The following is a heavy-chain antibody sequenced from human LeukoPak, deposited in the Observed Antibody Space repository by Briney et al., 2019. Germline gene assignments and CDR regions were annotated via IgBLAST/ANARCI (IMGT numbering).Heavy chain of an antibody. CDR1: GGSFSGYY. D-gene: IGHD5-24*01. V-gene: IGHV4-34*01. CDR2: IYHSGST. J-gene: IGHJ4*02. CDR3: ARALEMATTQFDY. Sequence: SETLSLTCAVYGGSFSGYYWSWIRQPPGKGLEWIGEIYHSGSTNYNPSLKSRVTISVDKSKNQFSLKLSSVTAADTAVYYCARALEMATTQFDYWGQGTLVTVSS.